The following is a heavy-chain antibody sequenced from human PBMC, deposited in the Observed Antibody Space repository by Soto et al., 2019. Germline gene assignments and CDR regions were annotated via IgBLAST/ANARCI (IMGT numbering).Heavy chain of an antibody. Sequence: QVQLVQSGAEVRKPGASVKVSCKASGYTFTNFNINWVRQATGQGLEWVGWMNPENGDAEYAQKFQGRVTMTGDSSKSTAYMELSSLRSEDTAIYYCARAEAPRRSKYQLRLQFDQWGLGTLVTVS. CDR1: GYTFTNFN. D-gene: IGHD1-26*01. CDR2: MNPENGDA. CDR3: ARAEAPRRSKYQLRLQFDQ. V-gene: IGHV1-8*01. J-gene: IGHJ4*02.